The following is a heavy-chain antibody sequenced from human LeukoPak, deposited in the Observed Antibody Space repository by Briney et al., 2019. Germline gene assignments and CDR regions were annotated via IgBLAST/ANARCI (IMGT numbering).Heavy chain of an antibody. D-gene: IGHD2-21*02. Sequence: SETLSLTCTVPGGSITGFYWSWIRQPPGQGLEWVGYMYYSGTNYKPSLKSRVTISVDTSKNQFSLKLSSVTVADTAVYYCARTSSVGPALLGYFDYWGPGTPVTVSS. V-gene: IGHV4-59*01. CDR1: GGSITGFY. CDR3: ARTSSVGPALLGYFDY. J-gene: IGHJ4*02. CDR2: MYYSGT.